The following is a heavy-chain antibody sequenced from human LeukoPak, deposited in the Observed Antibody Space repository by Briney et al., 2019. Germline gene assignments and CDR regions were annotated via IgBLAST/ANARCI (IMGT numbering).Heavy chain of an antibody. J-gene: IGHJ6*02. CDR1: GGSFSGYY. CDR2: INHSGST. Sequence: NPSETLSLTCAVYGGSFSGYYWSWIRQPPVKGLEWIGEINHSGSTNYNPSLKSRVTISVDTSKNQFSLKLSSVTAADTAVYYCARRGSGGYYGSGSYYKTFYGMDVWGQGTTVTVSS. V-gene: IGHV4-34*01. D-gene: IGHD3-10*01. CDR3: ARRGSGGYYGSGSYYKTFYGMDV.